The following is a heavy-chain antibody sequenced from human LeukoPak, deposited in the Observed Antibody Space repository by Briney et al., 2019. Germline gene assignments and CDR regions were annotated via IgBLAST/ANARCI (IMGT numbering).Heavy chain of an antibody. J-gene: IGHJ3*02. V-gene: IGHV1-46*01. CDR3: ARASYYYDSSGYYSRLLPYDAFDI. Sequence: ASVKVSCKASGYTFTSYYMHLVRQAPGQGLEGIGIINPSGGSTSYAQKFQGRVTMTSDMSTSTVYMELSSLRSEDRAVYYCARASYYYDSSGYYSRLLPYDAFDIWGQGTMVTVSS. D-gene: IGHD3-22*01. CDR1: GYTFTSYY. CDR2: INPSGGST.